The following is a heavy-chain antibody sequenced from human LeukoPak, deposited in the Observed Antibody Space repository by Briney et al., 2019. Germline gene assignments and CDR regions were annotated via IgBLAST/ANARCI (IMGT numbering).Heavy chain of an antibody. J-gene: IGHJ4*02. V-gene: IGHV3-48*01. Sequence: TSETLSLTCTVSGGSISSSSYYWGWIRQPPGKGLEWVSYISSSSSTIYYADSVKGRFTVSRDNAKNSLYLQMNSLRAEDTAVYYCARDLGVVSHYYFDHWGQGTLVTVSS. D-gene: IGHD7-27*01. CDR2: ISSSSSTI. CDR3: ARDLGVVSHYYFDH. CDR1: GGSISSSS.